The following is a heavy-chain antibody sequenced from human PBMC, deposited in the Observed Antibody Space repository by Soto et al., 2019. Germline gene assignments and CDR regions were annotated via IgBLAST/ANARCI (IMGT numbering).Heavy chain of an antibody. J-gene: IGHJ5*01. CDR1: GGIGSNYA. CDR3: AREMASGYSRTWFDT. D-gene: IGHD5-18*01. Sequence: QEHLVQSGAEVKKPGSSVKVSCRASGGIGSNYAISWVRQAPGQGLEWMGAIVPKFGTSNYAQTFKGRVTISVDKSTNSVYMELSSLTSQNTAIYYCAREMASGYSRTWFDTWGHGTLVTVSS. V-gene: IGHV1-69*06. CDR2: IVPKFGTS.